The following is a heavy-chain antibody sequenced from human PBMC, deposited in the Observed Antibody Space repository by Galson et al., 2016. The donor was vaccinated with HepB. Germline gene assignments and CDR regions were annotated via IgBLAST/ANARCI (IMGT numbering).Heavy chain of an antibody. D-gene: IGHD1-26*01. V-gene: IGHV3-23*01. Sequence: SLRLSCAASGFTFNNYGMTWVRQAPGKGLEVVSSISRSGDSTDYADSVKGRFTISRGNFKNTLSLQMNSLRAEDTAVYYCVQGSTAPAVWGKGTTVTVSS. J-gene: IGHJ6*04. CDR3: VQGSTAPAV. CDR2: ISRSGDST. CDR1: GFTFNNYG.